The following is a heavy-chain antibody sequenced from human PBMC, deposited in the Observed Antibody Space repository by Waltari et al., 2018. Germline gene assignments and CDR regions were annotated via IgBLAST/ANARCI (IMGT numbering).Heavy chain of an antibody. CDR1: GASINSGIYF. CDR2: IYKYGNT. CDR3: TRDPAGGIDV. Sequence: QVQLQESGPGLVKPSETLSLTCNVSGASINSGIYFGSWIRQPAGEGLEFIGRIYKYGNTIYNPSLTGRVTITMDMSRNQFSLRLKSVTAADTAVYYCTRDPAGGIDVWGQGTLVTVSS. D-gene: IGHD3-16*01. J-gene: IGHJ4*02. V-gene: IGHV4-61*02.